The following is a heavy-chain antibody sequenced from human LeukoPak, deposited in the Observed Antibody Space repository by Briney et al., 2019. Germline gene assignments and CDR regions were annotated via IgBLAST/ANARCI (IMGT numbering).Heavy chain of an antibody. J-gene: IGHJ6*03. CDR3: ASHRKEGNFMVREYYYYYYYMDV. V-gene: IGHV4-39*01. CDR1: GGSISSSSYY. D-gene: IGHD3-10*01. Sequence: PSETLSLTCTVSGGSISSSSYYWGWIRQPPGKGLEWTGSIYYSGSTYYNPSLKSRVTISVDTSKNQFSLKLSSVTAADTAVYYCASHRKEGNFMVREYYYYYYYMDVWGKGTTVTISS. CDR2: IYYSGST.